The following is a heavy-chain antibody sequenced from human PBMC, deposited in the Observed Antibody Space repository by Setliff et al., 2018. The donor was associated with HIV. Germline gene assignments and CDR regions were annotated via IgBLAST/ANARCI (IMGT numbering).Heavy chain of an antibody. V-gene: IGHV4-39*07. Sequence: SETLSLTCTVSGGSITSSTCYWDWIRQPPGKGLEWIGSIFYSGSTYYNPSVKSRVTISIDTSKNQFSLRLSSVTAADTAVYYCARDHKYYYDSSGLDYWGQGTLVTVSS. CDR3: ARDHKYYYDSSGLDY. CDR1: GGSITSSTCY. CDR2: IFYSGST. D-gene: IGHD3-22*01. J-gene: IGHJ4*02.